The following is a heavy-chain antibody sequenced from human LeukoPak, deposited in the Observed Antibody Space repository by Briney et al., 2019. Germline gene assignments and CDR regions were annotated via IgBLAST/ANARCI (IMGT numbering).Heavy chain of an antibody. CDR2: ISSTSSYI. CDR1: RFTLSGY. J-gene: IGHJ4*02. Sequence: SGGSLRLSCAASRFTLSGYMNWVRQAPGKGLEWVSSISSTSSYIYYADSVKGRFTISRGNAKNSLYLQMNSLRADDTAVYYCARGQSRYFDWYLGFCDYWGQGTLVTVSS. D-gene: IGHD3-9*01. V-gene: IGHV3-21*01. CDR3: ARGQSRYFDWYLGFCDY.